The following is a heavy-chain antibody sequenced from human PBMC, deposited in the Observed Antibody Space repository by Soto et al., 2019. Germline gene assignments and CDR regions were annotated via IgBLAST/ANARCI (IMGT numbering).Heavy chain of an antibody. D-gene: IGHD2-15*01. CDR1: GGTFSSYT. CDR3: ARGAVGGSLDY. J-gene: IGHJ4*02. V-gene: IGHV1-69*02. CDR2: IIPILGIA. Sequence: QVPLVQSGAEVKKPGSSVKVSCKASGGTFSSYTISWVRQAPGQGLEWMGRIIPILGIANYAQKFQGRVTITADKSMSTAYMELSSLRSEDTAVYYCARGAVGGSLDYWGQGTLVTVSS.